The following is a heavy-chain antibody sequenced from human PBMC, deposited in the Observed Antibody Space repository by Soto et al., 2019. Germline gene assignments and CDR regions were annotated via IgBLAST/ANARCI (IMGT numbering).Heavy chain of an antibody. Sequence: GASVKVSCKASGYTFTSYGISWVRQAPGQGLEWMGWISAYNGNTNYAQKLQGRVTMTTDTSTSTAYMELRSLRSDDTAVYYCASFLFSGCSCPLKSIRLGYAFDIWGQGTMVTVS. CDR1: GYTFTSYG. CDR3: ASFLFSGCSCPLKSIRLGYAFDI. V-gene: IGHV1-18*01. J-gene: IGHJ3*02. D-gene: IGHD2-15*01. CDR2: ISAYNGNT.